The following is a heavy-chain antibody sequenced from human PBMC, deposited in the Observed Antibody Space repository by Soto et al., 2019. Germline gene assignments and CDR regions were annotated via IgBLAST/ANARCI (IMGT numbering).Heavy chain of an antibody. CDR2: ISGSGGST. CDR1: GFTFSSYA. J-gene: IGHJ3*01. Sequence: GGSLRLSCAASGFTFSSYAMSWVRQAPGKGLEWVSAISGSGGSTYYADSVKGRFTISRENSKNTLYLQMNSLRAEDTAVYYCAKDLNCNAEVPFLAFDFWGQGTMVTVSS. D-gene: IGHD1-20*01. CDR3: AKDLNCNAEVPFLAFDF. V-gene: IGHV3-23*01.